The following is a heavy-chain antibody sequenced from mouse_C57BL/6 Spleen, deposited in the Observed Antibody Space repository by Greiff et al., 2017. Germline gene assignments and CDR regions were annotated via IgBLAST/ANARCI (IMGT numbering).Heavy chain of an antibody. CDR1: GFTFSSYG. CDR3: ARHLHYYGSSYGDWYFDV. Sequence: EVHLVESGGDLVKPGGSLKLSCAASGFTFSSYGMSWVRQTPDKRLEWVATISSGGSYTYYPDSVKGRFTISRDNAKNTLYLQMSSLKSEDTAMYYCARHLHYYGSSYGDWYFDVWGTGTTVTVSS. V-gene: IGHV5-6*01. CDR2: ISSGGSYT. J-gene: IGHJ1*03. D-gene: IGHD1-1*01.